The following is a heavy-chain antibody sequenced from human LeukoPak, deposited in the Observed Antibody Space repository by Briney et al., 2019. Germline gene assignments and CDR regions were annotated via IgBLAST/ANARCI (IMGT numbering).Heavy chain of an antibody. CDR1: GFIFSSYG. CDR3: AKDGPSLAGNDYYYYMDV. Sequence: PGGSLRLSCEASGFIFSSYGMHWVRQAPGKGLEWVASIRYDGNNKYYVNSVKGRFTISRDNSQNTVYLQMNSLRPEDTAVYFCAKDGPSLAGNDYYYYMDVWGKGTTVTVSS. J-gene: IGHJ6*03. CDR2: IRYDGNNK. D-gene: IGHD6-19*01. V-gene: IGHV3-30*02.